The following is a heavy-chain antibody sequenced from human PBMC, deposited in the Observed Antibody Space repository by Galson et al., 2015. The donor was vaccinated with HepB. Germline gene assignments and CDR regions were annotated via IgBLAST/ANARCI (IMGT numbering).Heavy chain of an antibody. Sequence: SVKVSCKASGYTFTGYYMNRVRQAPGQGLEWLGWINPNGGVATYAERFQGRVTMTRDASITTAYMELSSLISDDTAVYFCAVSRVAVAVFDHWGQGTLVTVSS. CDR2: INPNGGVA. CDR3: AVSRVAVAVFDH. CDR1: GYTFTGYY. D-gene: IGHD2-2*01. J-gene: IGHJ4*02. V-gene: IGHV1-2*02.